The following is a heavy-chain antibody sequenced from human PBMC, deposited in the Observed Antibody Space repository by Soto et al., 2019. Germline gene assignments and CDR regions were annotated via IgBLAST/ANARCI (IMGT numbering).Heavy chain of an antibody. CDR3: AAGTLLRFLDWSTQGV. CDR1: GFTFTSSA. V-gene: IGHV1-58*02. Sequence: ASVKVSCKASGFTFTSSAMQWVRQARGQRLECIGWIFVGIGDTNYAQKFQERVTITIDISTSTAYMELSSLRSEDTAVYYCAAGTLLRFLDWSTQGVWGKGTTVTVSS. J-gene: IGHJ6*04. D-gene: IGHD3-3*01. CDR2: IFVGIGDT.